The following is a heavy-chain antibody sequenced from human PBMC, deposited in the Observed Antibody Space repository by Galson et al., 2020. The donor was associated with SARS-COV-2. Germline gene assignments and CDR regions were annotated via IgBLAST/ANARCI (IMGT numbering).Heavy chain of an antibody. V-gene: IGHV3-30*18. J-gene: IGHJ4*02. D-gene: IGHD5-18*01. CDR2: ISYDGSNK. Sequence: GGSLRLSCAASGFTFSSYGMHWVRQAPGKGLEWVAVISYDGSNKYYADSVKGRFTISRDNSKNTLYLQMNSLRAEDTAVYYCAKSSFGYSYGYGYFDYWGQGTLVTVSS. CDR3: AKSSFGYSYGYGYFDY. CDR1: GFTFSSYG.